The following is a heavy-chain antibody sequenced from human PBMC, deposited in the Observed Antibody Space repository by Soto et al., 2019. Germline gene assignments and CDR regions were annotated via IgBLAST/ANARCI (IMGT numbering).Heavy chain of an antibody. Sequence: EVQLVESGGGLVQPGGSLKLSCAASGFTFSGSAMHWVRQASGKGLEWVGRIRSKANSYATAYAASVKGRFTISRDDSKNTAYLQMNSLKTEDTAVYYCTRRVGKDYFDYWGQGTLVTVS. CDR3: TRRVGKDYFDY. V-gene: IGHV3-73*02. CDR2: IRSKANSYAT. D-gene: IGHD3-10*01. CDR1: GFTFSGSA. J-gene: IGHJ4*02.